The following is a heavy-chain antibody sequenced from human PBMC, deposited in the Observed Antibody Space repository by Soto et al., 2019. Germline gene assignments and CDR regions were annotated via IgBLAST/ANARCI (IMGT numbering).Heavy chain of an antibody. CDR3: ARDPSSGWYFDY. D-gene: IGHD6-19*01. Sequence: ASVKVSCKASGYTFTSYGISWVRQAPGQGLEWMGWISAYNGNTNYAQKLQDRVTMTTDTSTSTAYMELRSLRSDDTAVYYCARDPSSGWYFDYWGQGTLVTVSS. CDR2: ISAYNGNT. J-gene: IGHJ4*02. CDR1: GYTFTSYG. V-gene: IGHV1-18*04.